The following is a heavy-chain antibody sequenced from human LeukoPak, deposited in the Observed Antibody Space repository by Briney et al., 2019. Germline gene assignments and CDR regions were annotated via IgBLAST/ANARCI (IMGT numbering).Heavy chain of an antibody. CDR3: AFVRGVILPYWYFDL. D-gene: IGHD3-10*01. V-gene: IGHV4-39*07. J-gene: IGHJ2*01. CDR1: GGSISSSSYY. Sequence: SETLSLTCTVSGGSISSSSYYWDWIRQPPGKGLEWNGSIYYSGSTYYNPSLKSRVTISVDTSKNQFSLKLSSVTAADPAVYYCAFVRGVILPYWYFDLWGRGTLVTVSS. CDR2: IYYSGST.